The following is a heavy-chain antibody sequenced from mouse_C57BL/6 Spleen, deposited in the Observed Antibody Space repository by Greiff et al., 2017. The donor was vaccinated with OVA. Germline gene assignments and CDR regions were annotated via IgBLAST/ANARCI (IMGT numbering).Heavy chain of an antibody. CDR2: INPNNGGT. CDR1: GYTFTDYN. V-gene: IGHV1-22*01. D-gene: IGHD1-1*01. Sequence: EVKLQESGPELVKPGASVKMSCKASGYTFTDYNMHWVKQSHGKSLEWIGYINPNNGGTSYNQKFKGKATLTVNKSSSTAYMELRSLTSEDSAVYYCARGDYYGSSYAMDYWGQGTSVTVSS. J-gene: IGHJ4*01. CDR3: ARGDYYGSSYAMDY.